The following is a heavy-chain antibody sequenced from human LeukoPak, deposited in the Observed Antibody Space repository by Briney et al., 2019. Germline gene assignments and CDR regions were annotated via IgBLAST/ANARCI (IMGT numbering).Heavy chain of an antibody. J-gene: IGHJ6*02. CDR3: ASSKTTGGSGPYYYGMDV. Sequence: GESLKISCKGSGYSFTSYWIGWVRQMPGKGLEWMGIIYPGDSDTRYSPSFQGQVTISADKSISTAYLQWSSLKASDTAMYYCASSKTTGGSGPYYYGMDVWGQGTTVTVSS. V-gene: IGHV5-51*01. CDR1: GYSFTSYW. CDR2: IYPGDSDT. D-gene: IGHD4-17*01.